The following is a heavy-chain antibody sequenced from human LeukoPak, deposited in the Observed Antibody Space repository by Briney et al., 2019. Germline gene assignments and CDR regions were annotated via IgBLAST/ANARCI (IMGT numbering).Heavy chain of an antibody. V-gene: IGHV3-74*03. CDR1: GFTFSSCW. Sequence: GGSLRLSCAASGFTFSSCWMHWVRQAPGKGLVWVSRINGDGSSTTYADSVRGRFTISRDNAKNTLYLQMNSLRADDTAVYYCARSWHGLDIWGQGTMVTVSS. CDR2: INGDGSST. J-gene: IGHJ3*02. CDR3: ARSWHGLDI.